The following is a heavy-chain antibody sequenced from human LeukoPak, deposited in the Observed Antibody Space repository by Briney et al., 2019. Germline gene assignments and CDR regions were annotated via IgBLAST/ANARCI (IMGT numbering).Heavy chain of an antibody. CDR1: GFTFSSHW. V-gene: IGHV3-74*01. D-gene: IGHD5-18*01. J-gene: IGHJ4*02. CDR2: SNTDGSST. Sequence: GGSLRLSCAASGFTFSSHWMHWVRQAPGKGLVWVSRSNTDGSSTSYADSVKGRFTISRDNDKNTLYLQMNSLRADDTAVYFYARVPGGNSYGPFDYWGQGTLVTVSS. CDR3: ARVPGGNSYGPFDY.